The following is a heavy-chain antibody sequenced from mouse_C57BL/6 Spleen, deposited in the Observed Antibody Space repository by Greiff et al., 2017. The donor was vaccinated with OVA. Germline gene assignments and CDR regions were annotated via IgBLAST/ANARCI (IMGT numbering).Heavy chain of an antibody. V-gene: IGHV2-2*01. J-gene: IGHJ3*01. Sequence: QVQLQQSGPGLVQPSQSLSITCTVSGFSLTSYGVHWVRQSPGKGLEWLGVLWSGGSTDYNAAFISRLSISKDNSKSQVFFKMNSLQADDTAIYYCARNSDDYDGEWFAYWGQGTLVTVSA. CDR2: LWSGGST. D-gene: IGHD2-4*01. CDR1: GFSLTSYG. CDR3: ARNSDDYDGEWFAY.